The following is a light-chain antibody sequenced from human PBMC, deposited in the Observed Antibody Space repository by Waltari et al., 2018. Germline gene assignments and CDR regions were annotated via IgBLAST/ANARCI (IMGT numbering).Light chain of an antibody. Sequence: QSALTQPPSASGSPGPSVTISCPGTSSDVGGYSYVSWYQQHPGKAPKLILFEVFQRPSGVPDRFSGSKSGNTASLTVSGLQAEDEADYYCSSYAGSNNVVFGGGTKLTVL. V-gene: IGLV2-8*01. CDR3: SSYAGSNNVV. CDR2: EVF. J-gene: IGLJ2*01. CDR1: SSDVGGYSY.